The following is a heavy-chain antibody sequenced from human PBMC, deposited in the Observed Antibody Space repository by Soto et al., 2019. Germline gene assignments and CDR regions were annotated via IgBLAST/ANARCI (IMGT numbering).Heavy chain of an antibody. D-gene: IGHD2-15*01. Sequence: SETLSLTCAVSAGSSSGYYWSWIRQPPGKGLEWIGEINHSGSTNYNPSLKSRVTISVDTSKNQFSLKLSSVTAADTAVYYCARGRGYCIGGSGYSEMKFDPSGQGTLVTVSA. CDR1: AGSSSGYY. J-gene: IGHJ5*02. CDR3: ARGRGYCIGGSGYSEMKFDP. CDR2: INHSGST. V-gene: IGHV4-34*01.